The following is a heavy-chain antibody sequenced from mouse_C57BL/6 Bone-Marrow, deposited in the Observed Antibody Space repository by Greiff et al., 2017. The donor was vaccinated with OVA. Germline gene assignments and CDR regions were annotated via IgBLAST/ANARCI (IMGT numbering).Heavy chain of an antibody. J-gene: IGHJ4*01. V-gene: IGHV1-55*01. CDR2: IYPGSGRT. CDR1: GYTFTSYS. CDR3: ARSGITTEDRGFAIAY. D-gene: IGHD1-1*01. Sequence: QVQLQQSGAELVKPGASVKMSCKASGYTFTSYSITWVKQRPGKGLEWIGDIYPGSGRTNYNEKFKSKATLTVDTSYSTAYMQLSSLTSEDSAFYYFARSGITTEDRGFAIAYWGQGTSVTVSS.